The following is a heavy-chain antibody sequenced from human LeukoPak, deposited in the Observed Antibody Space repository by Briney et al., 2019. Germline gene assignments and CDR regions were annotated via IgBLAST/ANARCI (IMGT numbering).Heavy chain of an antibody. CDR2: IYHSGGT. CDR1: GYSISNGYY. J-gene: IGHJ4*02. D-gene: IGHD2-15*01. Sequence: SETLSLTCAVSGYSISNGYYWGWIRQRPGKGLEWIGSIYHSGGTYYNPSLNSRVTISVDTSKNQFSLNLSSVTAADTAVYYCARAIVVVVAATPFDYWGQGTLVTVSS. V-gene: IGHV4-38-2*01. CDR3: ARAIVVVVAATPFDY.